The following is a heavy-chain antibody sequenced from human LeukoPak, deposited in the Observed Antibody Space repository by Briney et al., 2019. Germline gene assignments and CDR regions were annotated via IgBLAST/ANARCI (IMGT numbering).Heavy chain of an antibody. D-gene: IGHD6-13*01. CDR1: GGPFSGYY. V-gene: IGHV4-34*01. CDR2: INHSGST. Sequence: SETLSLTCAVYGGPFSGYYWSWIRQPPGKGLEWIGEINHSGSTNYNPSLKSRVTISVDTSKNQFSLKLSSVTAADTAVYYCARDPIAGRVGYYFDYWGQGTLVTVSS. J-gene: IGHJ4*02. CDR3: ARDPIAGRVGYYFDY.